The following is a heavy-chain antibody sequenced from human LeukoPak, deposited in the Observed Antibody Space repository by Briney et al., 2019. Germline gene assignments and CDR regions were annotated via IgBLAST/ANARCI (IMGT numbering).Heavy chain of an antibody. CDR1: GGSFSGYY. D-gene: IGHD6-6*01. J-gene: IGHJ4*02. CDR2: INRSGST. V-gene: IGHV4-34*01. CDR3: ARGRWYSSSSLFDY. Sequence: PSETLSLTCAVYGGSFSGYYWSWIRQPPGKGLEWIGEINRSGSTNYNPSLKSRVTISVGTSKNQFSLKLSSVTAADTAVYYCARGRWYSSSSLFDYWGQGTLVTVSS.